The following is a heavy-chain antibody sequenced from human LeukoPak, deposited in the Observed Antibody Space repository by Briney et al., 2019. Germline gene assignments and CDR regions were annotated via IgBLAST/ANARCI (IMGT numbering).Heavy chain of an antibody. CDR2: IYYNGST. Sequence: SSETLSLTCTVAGSSISSYYWSWIRQPPGKRLEWIGYIYYNGSTNYNPSLKSRVTISVDTSKNHFSLKLSSVTAADTAVYYCASARLGSGLEGAFDIWGQGTMVTVSS. V-gene: IGHV4-59*01. CDR1: GSSISSYY. CDR3: ASARLGSGLEGAFDI. D-gene: IGHD6-25*01. J-gene: IGHJ3*02.